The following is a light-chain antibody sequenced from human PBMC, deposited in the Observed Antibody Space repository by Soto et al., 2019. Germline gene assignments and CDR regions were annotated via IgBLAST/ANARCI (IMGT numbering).Light chain of an antibody. CDR1: QSVSSSY. V-gene: IGKV3-20*01. J-gene: IGKJ1*01. Sequence: EIVLTQSPGTLSLSPGERATLSCRASQSVSSSYLAWYQQKPGQAPRLFIYASSIRATGIPARFIGNGSGTEFTLTISSLQSEDFAVYYCQQYNNWWTFGQGTKVDI. CDR3: QQYNNWWT. CDR2: ASS.